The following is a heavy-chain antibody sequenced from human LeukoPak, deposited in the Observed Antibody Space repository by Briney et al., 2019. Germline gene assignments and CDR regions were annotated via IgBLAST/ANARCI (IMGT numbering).Heavy chain of an antibody. Sequence: PSETLSLTCTVSGXSISSSSYYWGWIRQPPGKGLEWIVSIYYSGSTYYNPSLKSRVTISVDTSKNQFSLKLSSVTAADTAVYYCARHAPIQLERQSAFDIWGQGTMVTVSS. CDR2: IYYSGST. D-gene: IGHD1-1*01. CDR3: ARHAPIQLERQSAFDI. CDR1: GXSISSSSYY. J-gene: IGHJ3*02. V-gene: IGHV4-39*01.